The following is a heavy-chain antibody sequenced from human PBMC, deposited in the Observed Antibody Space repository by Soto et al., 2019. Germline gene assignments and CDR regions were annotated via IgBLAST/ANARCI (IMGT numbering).Heavy chain of an antibody. D-gene: IGHD3-3*01. CDR1: GGTFSSYA. CDR2: IIPIFGTA. Sequence: QVQLVQSGAEVKKPGSSVKVSCKASGGTFSSYAISWVRQAPGQGLEWMGGIIPIFGTANYAQKFQGRVTITADESTSPAYMELSSLRSEDTAVYYCARPLRRFLEWPSYGMDVWGQGTTVTVSS. CDR3: ARPLRRFLEWPSYGMDV. V-gene: IGHV1-69*01. J-gene: IGHJ6*02.